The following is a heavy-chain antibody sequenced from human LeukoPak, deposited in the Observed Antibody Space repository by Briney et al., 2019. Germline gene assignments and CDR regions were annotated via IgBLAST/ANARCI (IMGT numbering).Heavy chain of an antibody. J-gene: IGHJ5*02. D-gene: IGHD1-7*01. Sequence: ASQTLSLTCTVSGGSISSGGYYWSWIRQPPGKGLEWIGYIYHSGSTYYNPSLKSRVTISVDRSKNQFSLKLSSVTAADTAVYYCARGKSITGTTVLPSWGQGTPVTVSS. V-gene: IGHV4-30-2*01. CDR1: GGSISSGGYY. CDR3: ARGKSITGTTVLPS. CDR2: IYHSGST.